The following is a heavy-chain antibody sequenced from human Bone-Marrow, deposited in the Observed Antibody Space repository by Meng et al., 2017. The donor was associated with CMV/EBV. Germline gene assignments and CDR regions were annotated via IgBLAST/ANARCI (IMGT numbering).Heavy chain of an antibody. V-gene: IGHV1-18*01. D-gene: IGHD2-2*01. CDR2: ISTYNGDT. J-gene: IGHJ4*02. CDR1: GYTFMGYG. Sequence: ASVKVSCKASGYTFMGYGMSWVRLAPGQGLEWMGWISTYNGDTNYAQKLQGRVTMTTDTSTSTVYMELGSLRSDDTAVYYCARHYCSSTTCYGYFDYWGQGTLVTVSS. CDR3: ARHYCSSTTCYGYFDY.